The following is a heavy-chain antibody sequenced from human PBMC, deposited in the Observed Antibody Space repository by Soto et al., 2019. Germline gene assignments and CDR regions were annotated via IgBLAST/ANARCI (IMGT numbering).Heavy chain of an antibody. CDR2: ISTDKGNT. J-gene: IGHJ4*01. Sequence: QVQLVQSGPEVKKPGASVKVSCKTSGYTFTTFGISWVRQAPGQGVEWMGWISTDKGNTNYAQKFQGRVTMTTDTSTSTAYLELRSLSSDDTAVYYCATRSPAFDFWGQGTLVTVSS. CDR1: GYTFTTFG. CDR3: ATRSPAFDF. V-gene: IGHV1-18*01.